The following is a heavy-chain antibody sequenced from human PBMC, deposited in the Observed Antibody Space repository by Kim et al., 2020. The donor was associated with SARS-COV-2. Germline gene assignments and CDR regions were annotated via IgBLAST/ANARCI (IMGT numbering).Heavy chain of an antibody. V-gene: IGHV4-39*01. CDR2: IYYSGST. Sequence: SETLSLTCTVSGGSISSSSYYWGWIRQPPGKGLEWIGSIYYSGSTYYNPSLKSRVTISVDTSKNQFSLKLSSVTAADTAVYYCARHGPSGWQLVYNWFDPWGQGTLVTVSS. D-gene: IGHD6-6*01. CDR1: GGSISSSSYY. CDR3: ARHGPSGWQLVYNWFDP. J-gene: IGHJ5*02.